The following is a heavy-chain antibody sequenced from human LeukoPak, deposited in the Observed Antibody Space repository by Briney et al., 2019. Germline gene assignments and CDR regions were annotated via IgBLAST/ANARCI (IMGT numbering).Heavy chain of an antibody. Sequence: GSSVKVSFKASGGTFNSYAISWVRQAPGQGLEWMGRILPILGIANYAQKFQGRVTITADKSTSTAYMELSSLRSEDTAVYYCARDQYSSSWYGGGDAFDIWGQGTMVTVSS. V-gene: IGHV1-69*04. CDR1: GGTFNSYA. J-gene: IGHJ3*02. CDR2: ILPILGIA. D-gene: IGHD6-13*01. CDR3: ARDQYSSSWYGGGDAFDI.